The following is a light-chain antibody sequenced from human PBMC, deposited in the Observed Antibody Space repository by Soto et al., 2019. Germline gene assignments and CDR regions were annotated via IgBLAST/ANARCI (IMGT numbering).Light chain of an antibody. CDR2: DTS. Sequence: EIVLTQSPATLSLSPGERATLSCRASQSVARFLAWYQQKPGQAPRLLIYDTSNRATGIPARFSGRGSGTDFTHTISSLEPEDFAVYYCQQRSNWLTFRGGTKGELK. V-gene: IGKV3-11*01. CDR3: QQRSNWLT. J-gene: IGKJ4*01. CDR1: QSVARF.